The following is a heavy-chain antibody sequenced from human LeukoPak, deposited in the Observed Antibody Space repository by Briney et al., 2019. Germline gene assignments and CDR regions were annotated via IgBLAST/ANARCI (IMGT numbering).Heavy chain of an antibody. J-gene: IGHJ6*04. CDR1: GGTFSSYA. CDR2: IIPIFGTA. Sequence: SVKVSCKASGGTFSSYAISWVRQAPGQGLEWMGGIIPIFGTANYAQKFQGRVTITADKSTSTAYMELSSLRSEDTAVYYCARGGQASHYYYYYGMDVCGKGTTVTVSS. V-gene: IGHV1-69*06. CDR3: ARGGQASHYYYYYGMDV.